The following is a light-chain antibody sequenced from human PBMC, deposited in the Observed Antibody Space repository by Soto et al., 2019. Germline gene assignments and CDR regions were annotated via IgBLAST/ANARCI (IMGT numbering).Light chain of an antibody. Sequence: DIQLTQSPSFLSASVGDRVTITCRASQGISSYLAWYQQKPGKAPNLLIYDASTLQSGVPARFSGSGSGTEFTLTISSLQPEDFATYYCQQLHTYPLTFGGGTKVEIK. V-gene: IGKV1-9*01. CDR1: QGISSY. CDR3: QQLHTYPLT. CDR2: DAS. J-gene: IGKJ4*01.